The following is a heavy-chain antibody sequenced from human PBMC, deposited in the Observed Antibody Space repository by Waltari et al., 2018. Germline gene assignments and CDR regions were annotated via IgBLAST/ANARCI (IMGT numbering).Heavy chain of an antibody. Sequence: QVQLQPWGAGLLKPSETLSLTCAVNGGSLSGYSWSWLRQPLGKGLEWIGEISQSGNTNYNPSLKSRVSTSVDKSKNQFSLNLGSVSAADTAVYYCARERQDRTDCSGGSCKRDYWGQGTLVTVSS. CDR2: ISQSGNT. J-gene: IGHJ4*02. D-gene: IGHD2-15*01. CDR3: ARERQDRTDCSGGSCKRDY. V-gene: IGHV4-34*01. CDR1: GGSLSGYS.